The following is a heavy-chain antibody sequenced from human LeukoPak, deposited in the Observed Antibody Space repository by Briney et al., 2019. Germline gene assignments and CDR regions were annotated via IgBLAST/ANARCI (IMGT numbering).Heavy chain of an antibody. CDR2: ISAYNGNT. J-gene: IGHJ4*02. V-gene: IGHV1-18*01. Sequence: ASVKVSCKASGYTFTSYGISWVRQAPGQGLEWMGWISAYNGNTNYAQKLQGRVTTTTDTSTSTAYMELRSLRSDDTAVYYCARDLALVTMIVVDTIFDYWGQGTLVTVSS. CDR1: GYTFTSYG. CDR3: ARDLALVTMIVVDTIFDY. D-gene: IGHD3-22*01.